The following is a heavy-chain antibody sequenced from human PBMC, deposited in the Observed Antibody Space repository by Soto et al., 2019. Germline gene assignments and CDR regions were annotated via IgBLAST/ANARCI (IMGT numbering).Heavy chain of an antibody. V-gene: IGHV3-21*01. J-gene: IGHJ4*02. CDR2: ISSSSSYI. CDR1: GFTFSSYS. Sequence: GGSLRLSCAASGFTFSSYSMNWVRQAPGKGLEWVSSISSSSSYIYYADSVKGRFTISRDNAKNSRYLQMNSLRAEDTAVYYCAREGCSGGSCYTNDYWGQGTLVTVSS. CDR3: AREGCSGGSCYTNDY. D-gene: IGHD2-15*01.